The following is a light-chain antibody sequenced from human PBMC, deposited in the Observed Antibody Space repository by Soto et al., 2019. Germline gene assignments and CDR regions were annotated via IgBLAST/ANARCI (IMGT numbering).Light chain of an antibody. V-gene: IGLV2-18*02. CDR2: EVS. J-gene: IGLJ2*01. Sequence: QSALTQPPSVSGSPGQSVTISCSGTSTDVGSYHRVSWYQQPPGTAPKLIIYEVSNRPSGVPDRFSGSKSGNTASLTISGLQAEDEADYYCSSYTSSSTFFGGGTKLPVL. CDR1: STDVGSYHR. CDR3: SSYTSSSTF.